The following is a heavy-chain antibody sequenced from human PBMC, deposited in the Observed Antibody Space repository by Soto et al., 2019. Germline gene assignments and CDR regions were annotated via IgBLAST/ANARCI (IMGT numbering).Heavy chain of an antibody. CDR1: GGSISDYY. CDR2: IFHTGST. J-gene: IGHJ3*01. D-gene: IGHD6-13*01. CDR3: ARRAFCSSARCFDGFDV. V-gene: IGHV4-4*08. Sequence: PSETLSLTCTVSGGSISDYYWSWIRQPPGKGLEWIAYIFHTGSTNYNPSLQSRVSISIDTSQKQISLRLTSVTAADTAVYYCARRAFCSSARCFDGFDVWGQGTAVTV.